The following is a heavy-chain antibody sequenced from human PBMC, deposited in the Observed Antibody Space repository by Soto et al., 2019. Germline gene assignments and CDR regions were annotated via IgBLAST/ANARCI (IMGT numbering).Heavy chain of an antibody. V-gene: IGHV4-39*01. D-gene: IGHD5-18*01. CDR2: IYYSGST. J-gene: IGHJ5*02. Sequence: QLQLQESGPGLVKPSETLSLTCTVSGGSISSSSYYWGWIRQPPGKGLEWIGSIYYSGSTYYNPSLKSRVTISVDTSKNQFSLKLSSVTAADTAVYSCASLPKDSYGYRWGQGTLVTVSS. CDR1: GGSISSSSYY. CDR3: ASLPKDSYGYR.